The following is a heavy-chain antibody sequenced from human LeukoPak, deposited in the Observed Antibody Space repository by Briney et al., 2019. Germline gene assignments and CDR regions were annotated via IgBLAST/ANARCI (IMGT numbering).Heavy chain of an antibody. CDR3: AKNPVAGRTYYFDY. CDR2: ISSSSSYI. V-gene: IGHV3-21*01. Sequence: GGSLRLSCAASGFTFSSYSMSWVRQAPGKGLEWVSSISSSSSYIYYADSVKGRFTISRDNAKNSLYLQMNSLRAEDTAVYYCAKNPVAGRTYYFDYWGQGTLVTVSS. D-gene: IGHD6-19*01. CDR1: GFTFSSYS. J-gene: IGHJ4*02.